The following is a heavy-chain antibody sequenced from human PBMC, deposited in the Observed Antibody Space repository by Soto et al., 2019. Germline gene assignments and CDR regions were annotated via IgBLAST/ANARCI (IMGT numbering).Heavy chain of an antibody. CDR3: ANGFLPRENWFDP. CDR1: GGSFSGYY. CDR2: INHSGST. V-gene: IGHV4-34*01. J-gene: IGHJ5*02. Sequence: TSETLSLTCAVYGGSFSGYYWSWIRQPPGKGLEWIGEINHSGSTNYNPSLKSRVTISVDTSKNQFSLKLSSVTAADTAVYYCANGFLPRENWFDPWGQGTLVIVSS.